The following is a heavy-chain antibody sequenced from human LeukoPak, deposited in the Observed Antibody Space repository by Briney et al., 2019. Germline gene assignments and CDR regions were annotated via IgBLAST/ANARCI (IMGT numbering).Heavy chain of an antibody. CDR1: GGSISSGGYY. D-gene: IGHD3-22*01. CDR2: IYHSGST. V-gene: IGHV4-30-2*01. J-gene: IGHJ6*03. CDR3: ARGYYDSSGYYYYYYMDV. Sequence: PSETLSLTCTVSGGSISSGGYYWSWIRQPPGKGLEWIGYIYHSGSTYYNPSLKSRVTISADRSKNQFSLKLSSVTAADTAVYYCARGYYDSSGYYYYYYMDVWGKGTTVTVSS.